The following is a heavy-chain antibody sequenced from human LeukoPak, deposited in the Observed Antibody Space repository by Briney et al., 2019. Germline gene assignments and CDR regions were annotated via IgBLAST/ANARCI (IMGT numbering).Heavy chain of an antibody. CDR3: VKALGYCSSTSCYTFDY. V-gene: IGHV3-64D*06. J-gene: IGHJ4*02. CDR1: GFTFSSYG. D-gene: IGHD2-2*01. CDR2: ISSNGGST. Sequence: GRSLRLSCAASGFTFSSYGMHWVRQAPGKGLECVSAISSNGGSTYYADSVKGRFTISRDNSKNTLYLQMSSLRAEDTAVYYCVKALGYCSSTSCYTFDYWGQGTLVTVSS.